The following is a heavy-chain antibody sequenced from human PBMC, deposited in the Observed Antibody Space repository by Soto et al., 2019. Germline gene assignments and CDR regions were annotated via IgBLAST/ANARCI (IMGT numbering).Heavy chain of an antibody. J-gene: IGHJ6*03. D-gene: IGHD4-4*01. CDR1: GYIFTSYN. CDR2: VHPVSGHT. CDR3: ARSAPFSNAAQAYRYYMDV. Sequence: QVQLVQSGAEVKKPGASVKVSCRASGYIFTSYNINWVRQAAGHGLEWMGWVHPVSGHTVYAQKFQGRVTMTRDTSIGTANMELRSLTPEDTAVYYCARSAPFSNAAQAYRYYMDVWGQGASVTVSS. V-gene: IGHV1-8*02.